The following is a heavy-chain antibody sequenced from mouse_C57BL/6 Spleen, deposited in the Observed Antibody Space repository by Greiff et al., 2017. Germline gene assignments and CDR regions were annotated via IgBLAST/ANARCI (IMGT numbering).Heavy chain of an antibody. D-gene: IGHD2-1*01. J-gene: IGHJ2*01. CDR3: ARINYDYFDY. CDR1: GFTFSSYG. V-gene: IGHV5-6*01. CDR2: ISSGGSYT. Sequence: EVQGVESGGDLVKPGGSLKLSCAASGFTFSSYGMSWVRQTPDKRLELVATISSGGSYTYYPDSVKGRFTISRDNAKNTLYLQMSSLKSEDTAMYYCARINYDYFDYWGQGTTLTVSS.